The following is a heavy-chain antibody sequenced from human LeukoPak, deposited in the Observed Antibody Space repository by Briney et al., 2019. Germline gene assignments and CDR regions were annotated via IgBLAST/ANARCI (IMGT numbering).Heavy chain of an antibody. J-gene: IGHJ4*02. Sequence: GGSLRLSCAASGFTFSSYWMHWVRQAPGKGLVWVSRINSDGSSTSYADSVKGRFTISRDNAKNTLYLQMNSLRAEDTAVYYCARGGKHDYGDYDLDYWGQGTLVTVSS. CDR3: ARGGKHDYGDYDLDY. D-gene: IGHD4-17*01. V-gene: IGHV3-74*01. CDR1: GFTFSSYW. CDR2: INSDGSST.